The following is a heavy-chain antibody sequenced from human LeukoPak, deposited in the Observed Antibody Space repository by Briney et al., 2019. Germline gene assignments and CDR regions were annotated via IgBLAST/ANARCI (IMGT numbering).Heavy chain of an antibody. V-gene: IGHV3-30*18. D-gene: IGHD4-17*01. Sequence: PGGSLRLSCAASGFTFSSYGMHWVRQAPGKGLEWVAVISYDGSNKYYADSVKGRFTISRDNPKNTLYLQMNSLRAEDTAVYYCAKSTVTDYYYYGMDVWGQGTTVTVSS. J-gene: IGHJ6*02. CDR3: AKSTVTDYYYYGMDV. CDR1: GFTFSSYG. CDR2: ISYDGSNK.